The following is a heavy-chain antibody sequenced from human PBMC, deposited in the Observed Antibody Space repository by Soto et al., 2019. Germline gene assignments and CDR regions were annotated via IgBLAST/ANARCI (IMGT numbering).Heavy chain of an antibody. CDR1: GFTFSSYA. CDR2: ISYDGSNK. CDR3: AKDLLVGSGSNRLNYFDS. D-gene: IGHD1-26*01. J-gene: IGHJ4*02. Sequence: QVHLVESGGGVVQPGRSLRLSCAASGFTFSSYAMHWVRQAPGKGLEWVAVISYDGSNKYYADSVKGRFTISKDNSKNTIYLQMNILSAEDKALYYCAKDLLVGSGSNRLNYFDSWGQGTLVTVSS. V-gene: IGHV3-30-3*01.